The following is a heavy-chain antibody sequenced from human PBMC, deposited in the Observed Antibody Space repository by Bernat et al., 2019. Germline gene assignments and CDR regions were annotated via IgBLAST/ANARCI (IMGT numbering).Heavy chain of an antibody. V-gene: IGHV4-39*01. CDR2: IYYSGST. D-gene: IGHD3-10*01. Sequence: QLQLQESGPGLVKPSETLSLTCTVSGGSISSSSYYWGWIRQPPVKGLEWIGSIYYSGSTYYNPSLKSRVTISVDTSKNQFSLKLSSVTAADTAVYYCARHSGSGRHYYYYGMDVWGQGTTVTVSS. J-gene: IGHJ6*02. CDR3: ARHSGSGRHYYYYGMDV. CDR1: GGSISSSSYY.